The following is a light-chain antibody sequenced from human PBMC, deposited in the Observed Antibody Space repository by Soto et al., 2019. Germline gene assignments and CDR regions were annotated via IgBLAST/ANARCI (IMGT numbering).Light chain of an antibody. CDR3: QKYNSAPLT. Sequence: DIQMTQSPSTLSASVGDRVTITCRASQSISSRLAWYQQKPGKVPKLLIYKASSLESGVPSRFSGSGSGTEFTLTISSLQPDDFATYYCQKYNSAPLTFGGGTKVEIK. V-gene: IGKV1-5*03. CDR1: QSISSR. CDR2: KAS. J-gene: IGKJ4*01.